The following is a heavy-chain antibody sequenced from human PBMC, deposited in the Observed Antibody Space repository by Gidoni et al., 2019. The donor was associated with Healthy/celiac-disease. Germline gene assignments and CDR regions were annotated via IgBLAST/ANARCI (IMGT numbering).Heavy chain of an antibody. D-gene: IGHD4-17*01. CDR1: GGSFSGYY. V-gene: IGHV4-34*01. CDR2: INHSGSN. CDR3: ARGRRSPTVNTRRGFDP. Sequence: QLQLQQLVAGLLKPSETLSLTCAVSGGSFSGYYWSWIRQPPGKGLEWIGEINHSGSNKYNPYHKSRGKRSVDTSKNKFNLKLSSGNAADTAVDYCARGRRSPTVNTRRGFDPWGQGTLVTVSS. J-gene: IGHJ5*02.